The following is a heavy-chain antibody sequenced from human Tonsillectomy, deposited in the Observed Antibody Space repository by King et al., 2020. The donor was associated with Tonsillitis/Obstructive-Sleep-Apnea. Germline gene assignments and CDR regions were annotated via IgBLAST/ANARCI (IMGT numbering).Heavy chain of an antibody. CDR3: ARGFSRTSYYYYYMDV. CDR1: GGSFSGYY. J-gene: IGHJ6*03. V-gene: IGHV4-34*01. D-gene: IGHD1-14*01. Sequence: VQLQQWGAGLLKPSETLSLTCAVYGGSFSGYYWSWIRQPPGKGLEWIGEINHSGSSNYNSSLKSRLTISVDTSKNQFSLKLSSVTAADTAVYYCARGFSRTSYYYYYMDVWGKGSTVTVSS. CDR2: INHSGSS.